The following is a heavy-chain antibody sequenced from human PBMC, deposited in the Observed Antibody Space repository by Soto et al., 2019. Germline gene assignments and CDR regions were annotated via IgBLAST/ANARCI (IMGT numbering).Heavy chain of an antibody. J-gene: IGHJ3*02. CDR2: ISWNSGSM. CDR1: GFTFDDYA. CDR3: AKDAIIRYPGTDGAFDI. D-gene: IGHD1-1*01. Sequence: EVQLVESGGGLVQPGRSLRLSCAASGFTFDDYAMHWVRQAPGKGLEWVSGISWNSGSMGYADSVKGRFTISRDNAKNSLYLQMNSLRAEDTALYYCAKDAIIRYPGTDGAFDIWGQGTMVTVSS. V-gene: IGHV3-9*01.